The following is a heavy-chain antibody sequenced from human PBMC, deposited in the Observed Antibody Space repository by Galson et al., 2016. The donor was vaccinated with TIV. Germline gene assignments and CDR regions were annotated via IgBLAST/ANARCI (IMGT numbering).Heavy chain of an antibody. CDR3: VRDRLGGH. D-gene: IGHD3-16*01. V-gene: IGHV3-74*01. Sequence: SLRFSCAASGISVNNDWMHWVRQSPEKGLVWVARIDTDGTTTYYADSVKGRFSISRDNAKNTVYLQMNNLIADDTAVYYCVRDRLGGHWGQGTLVTVSS. CDR2: IDTDGTTT. CDR1: GISVNNDW. J-gene: IGHJ1*01.